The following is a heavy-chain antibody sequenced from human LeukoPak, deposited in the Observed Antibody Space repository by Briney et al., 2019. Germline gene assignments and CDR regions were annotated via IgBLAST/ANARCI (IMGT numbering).Heavy chain of an antibody. CDR3: ARDGAVIAVAAFDY. Sequence: PGRSLRLSCAASGFTFSTYSMNWVRQAPGKGLEWVSFISSSSGSIYYADSVKGRFTISRDNSKNSLYLHMNSLRAEDTAVYYCARDGAVIAVAAFDYWGQGTLVTVSS. V-gene: IGHV3-48*04. CDR2: ISSSSGSI. J-gene: IGHJ4*02. CDR1: GFTFSTYS. D-gene: IGHD6-19*01.